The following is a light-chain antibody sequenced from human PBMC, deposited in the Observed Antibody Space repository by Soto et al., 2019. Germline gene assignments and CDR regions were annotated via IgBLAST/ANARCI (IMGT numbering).Light chain of an antibody. Sequence: EIVLTQYPGTLSLSPGERATLSCRASQSVSNNYLAWYQQKPGQAPRLLIYGASSRATGIPDRFSGSGSGTDFTLTISRLQPEDFAVYYCQQYGSSLPITFGQGTRLEIK. CDR3: QQYGSSLPIT. V-gene: IGKV3-20*01. CDR1: QSVSNNY. J-gene: IGKJ5*01. CDR2: GAS.